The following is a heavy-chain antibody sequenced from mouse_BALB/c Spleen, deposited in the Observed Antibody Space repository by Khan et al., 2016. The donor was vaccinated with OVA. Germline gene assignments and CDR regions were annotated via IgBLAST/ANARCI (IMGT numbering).Heavy chain of an antibody. D-gene: IGHD1-1*01. Sequence: EVQLQESGPELLKPGASVKMSCKASGYTFTSYVMHWVKQKPGQGLEWIGYIYPFNDDSKYSEKFKGKATLTSDTSSNTAYMALSSLNSEDSAVYYCATQGSTYTWFAYWGQGTLVTVSA. CDR1: GYTFTSYV. V-gene: IGHV1S136*01. CDR2: IYPFNDDS. CDR3: ATQGSTYTWFAY. J-gene: IGHJ3*01.